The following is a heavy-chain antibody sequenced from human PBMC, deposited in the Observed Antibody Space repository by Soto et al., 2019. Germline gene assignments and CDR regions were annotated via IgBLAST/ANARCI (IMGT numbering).Heavy chain of an antibody. CDR1: GGTFSSYA. CDR2: IIPIFGTA. Sequence: QVQLVQSGAEVKKPGSSVKVSCKASGGTFSSYAISWVRQAPGQGLEWMGGIIPIFGTANYAQKFQGRVTITGDKSQSTAYMELSSLRSEDTAVYYCARIGVGVATQDYWGQGTLVTVSS. D-gene: IGHD5-12*01. J-gene: IGHJ4*02. V-gene: IGHV1-69*06. CDR3: ARIGVGVATQDY.